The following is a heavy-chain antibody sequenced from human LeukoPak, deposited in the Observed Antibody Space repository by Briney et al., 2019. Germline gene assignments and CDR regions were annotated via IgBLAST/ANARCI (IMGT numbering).Heavy chain of an antibody. CDR1: GYSFSSYG. D-gene: IGHD5-24*01. CDR2: ISAYNGNT. CDR3: ARDKVPWVLQLQAYFDL. J-gene: IGHJ2*01. Sequence: ASVKVSCKASGYSFSSYGINWVRQAPGQGLEWMGWISAYNGNTNYAQKLQGRVTMTRDTSTSTAYMELRSLRSDDTAVYYCARDKVPWVLQLQAYFDLWGRGTLVTVSS. V-gene: IGHV1-18*04.